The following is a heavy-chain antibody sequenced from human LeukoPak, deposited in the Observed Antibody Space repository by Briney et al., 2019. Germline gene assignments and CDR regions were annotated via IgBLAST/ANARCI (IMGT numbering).Heavy chain of an antibody. Sequence: GASVKVSCKASGYTFSSYGVSWVRQAPGQGLEWMGWINPNSGGTNYAQKFQGRVTMTRDTSISTAYMELSRLRSDDTAVYYCARDFFRSMYYYDSSGYSNRDYWGQGTLVTVSS. V-gene: IGHV1-2*02. CDR1: GYTFSSYG. J-gene: IGHJ4*02. D-gene: IGHD3-22*01. CDR2: INPNSGGT. CDR3: ARDFFRSMYYYDSSGYSNRDY.